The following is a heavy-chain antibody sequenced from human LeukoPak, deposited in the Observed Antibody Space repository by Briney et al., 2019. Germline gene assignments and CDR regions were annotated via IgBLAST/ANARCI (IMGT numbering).Heavy chain of an antibody. J-gene: IGHJ6*03. D-gene: IGHD5-18*01. V-gene: IGHV3-64*02. Sequence: GGSLRLSCAASGFTFSSYVMYWVRQAPGKGLEYVSAISSNGGSTYYADSVKGRFTISRDNSKKTLYLQMGSLRAEDMAVYYWARTREGYSYGYGDYYYYYMDVWGKGTTVTVSS. CDR2: ISSNGGST. CDR1: GFTFSSYV. CDR3: ARTREGYSYGYGDYYYYYMDV.